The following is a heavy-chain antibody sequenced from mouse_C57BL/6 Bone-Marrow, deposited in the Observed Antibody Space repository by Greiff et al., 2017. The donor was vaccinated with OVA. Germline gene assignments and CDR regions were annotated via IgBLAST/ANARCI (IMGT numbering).Heavy chain of an antibody. V-gene: IGHV5-6*01. CDR1: GFTFSSYG. D-gene: IGHD1-1*01. Sequence: EVKLVESGGDLVKPGGSLKLSCAASGFTFSSYGMSWVRQTPDKRLEWVATISSGGSYTYYPDSVKGRFTISRDNAKNTLYLQMSSLKSEDTAMYYCARRGYYYGSSRWFAYWGQGTLVTVSA. J-gene: IGHJ3*01. CDR2: ISSGGSYT. CDR3: ARRGYYYGSSRWFAY.